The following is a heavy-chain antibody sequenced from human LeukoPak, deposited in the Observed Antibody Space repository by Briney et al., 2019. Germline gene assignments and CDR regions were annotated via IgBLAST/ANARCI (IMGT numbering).Heavy chain of an antibody. V-gene: IGHV3-23*01. CDR1: GFTFSSYA. CDR3: AKLSRVQLVRAYYFDY. J-gene: IGHJ4*02. CDR2: ISGSGGST. D-gene: IGHD6-6*01. Sequence: GGSLRLSCAASGFTFSSYAMSWVRQAPGKGLEWVSAISGSGGSTYYADSVKGRFTISRDNSKNTLYLQMNSLRAEDTAVYYCAKLSRVQLVRAYYFDYWGQGTLVTVSS.